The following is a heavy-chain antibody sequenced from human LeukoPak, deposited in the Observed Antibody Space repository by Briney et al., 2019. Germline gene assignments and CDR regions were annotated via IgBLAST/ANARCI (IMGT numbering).Heavy chain of an antibody. CDR3: ARRPDSYYYGMDV. CDR1: GYTFTSYY. J-gene: IGHJ6*02. V-gene: IGHV1-46*01. CDR2: INPSGGIT. Sequence: ASVKVSCKASGYTFTSYYMHWVRQAPGQGLEWMGIINPSGGITRYAQKFQGRVTIARDTSTSTFYMELSSLRSEDTAVYYCARRPDSYYYGMDVWGQGTTATVSS.